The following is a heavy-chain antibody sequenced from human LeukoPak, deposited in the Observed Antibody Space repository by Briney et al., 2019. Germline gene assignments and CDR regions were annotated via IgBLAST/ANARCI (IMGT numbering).Heavy chain of an antibody. CDR2: IIPMFDTP. D-gene: IGHD1-26*01. V-gene: IGHV1-69*01. CDR1: GGTFRNFA. J-gene: IGHJ4*02. Sequence: GVSVKVSCKASGGTFRNFAITWVRQAPGQGFEWMGGIIPMFDTPTYAQKFQGRVTFTADEATSTAYMQRSSLRPEDTAVYYCAKDLDGSDGYWGQGTLVTVSS. CDR3: AKDLDGSDGY.